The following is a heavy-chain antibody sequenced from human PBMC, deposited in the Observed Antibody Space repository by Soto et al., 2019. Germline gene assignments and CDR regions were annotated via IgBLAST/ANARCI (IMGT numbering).Heavy chain of an antibody. J-gene: IGHJ4*02. Sequence: PGGSLRLSCVASGFTFTNYAMTWVRQAPGKGLEWVSAISGSGVSTYYADSVRGRFTISRDNSQNTLYLQMNSLRPEDTAVYFCAKARVRIVGANSFDYWGQGTPVTVSS. CDR2: ISGSGVST. D-gene: IGHD1-26*01. CDR3: AKARVRIVGANSFDY. CDR1: GFTFTNYA. V-gene: IGHV3-23*01.